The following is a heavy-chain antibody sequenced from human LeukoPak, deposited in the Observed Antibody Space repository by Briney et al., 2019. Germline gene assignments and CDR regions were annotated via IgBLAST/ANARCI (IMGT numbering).Heavy chain of an antibody. CDR3: ARDRSNWCHDY. Sequence: PSETLSLTCAVYGGSFSGYYWSWIRQPPGKGLEWIGEINHSGSTNYNPSLKSRVTISVDTSKNQFSLNLSSVTAADTAVYYCARDRSNWCHDYWGRGTLVTVSS. CDR1: GGSFSGYY. J-gene: IGHJ4*02. D-gene: IGHD6-13*01. V-gene: IGHV4-34*01. CDR2: INHSGST.